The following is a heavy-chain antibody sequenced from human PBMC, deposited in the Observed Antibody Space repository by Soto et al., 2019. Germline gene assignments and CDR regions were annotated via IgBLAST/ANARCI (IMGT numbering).Heavy chain of an antibody. CDR2: ISGSDGST. D-gene: IGHD6-19*01. CDR1: GFTFSSYA. V-gene: IGHV3-23*01. J-gene: IGHJ4*02. Sequence: EVQLLESGGGLVQPGGSLRLSCAASGFTFSSYAMSWVRQAPGKGLEWVSTISGSDGSTYYADSMKGRFTISRDNSKNTLYLQMNSLRAEDTDVYYCAKEYSSGWYYFDYWGQGTLVTVSS. CDR3: AKEYSSGWYYFDY.